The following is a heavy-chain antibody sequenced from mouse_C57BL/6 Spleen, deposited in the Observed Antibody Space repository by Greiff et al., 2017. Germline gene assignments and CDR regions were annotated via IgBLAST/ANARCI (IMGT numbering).Heavy chain of an antibody. V-gene: IGHV14-2*01. D-gene: IGHD1-1*01. Sequence: EVQRVESGAELVKPGASVKLSCTASGFNIKDYYMHWVKQRTEQGLEWIGRIDPEDGETKYAPKFQGKATITADTSSNTAYLQLSSLTSEDTAVYYCAPLLLRFPAWFAYWGQGTLVTVSA. CDR2: IDPEDGET. J-gene: IGHJ3*01. CDR3: APLLLRFPAWFAY. CDR1: GFNIKDYY.